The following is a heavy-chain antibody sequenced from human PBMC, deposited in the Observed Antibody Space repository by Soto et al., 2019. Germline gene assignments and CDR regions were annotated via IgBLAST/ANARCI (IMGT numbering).Heavy chain of an antibody. V-gene: IGHV1-18*01. J-gene: IGHJ4*02. CDR3: ARGPNYDYIWGSYRYTGFDY. CDR2: ISAYNGNT. Sequence: QVQLVQSGAEVKKPGASVKVSCKASGYTFTSYGISWVRQAPGQGLEWMGWISAYNGNTNYAQKLQGRVTMNTDTSTSTAYMELRSLRSDDTAVYYCARGPNYDYIWGSYRYTGFDYWGQGTLVTVSS. CDR1: GYTFTSYG. D-gene: IGHD3-16*02.